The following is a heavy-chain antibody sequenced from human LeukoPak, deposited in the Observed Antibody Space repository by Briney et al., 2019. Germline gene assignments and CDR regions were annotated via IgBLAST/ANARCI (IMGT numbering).Heavy chain of an antibody. CDR1: GGSISSYY. J-gene: IGHJ5*02. D-gene: IGHD2-21*01. CDR3: ARESVHTYVVDNFFDP. CDR2: AYYGGST. V-gene: IGHV4-39*07. Sequence: PSETLSLTCTVSGGSISSYYWSWIRQPPGKGLEWIGSAYYGGSTYYNPSLKSRVTISVDTSKNQFSLKLSSVTAADTAIYYCARESVHTYVVDNFFDPWGQGTVVTVPS.